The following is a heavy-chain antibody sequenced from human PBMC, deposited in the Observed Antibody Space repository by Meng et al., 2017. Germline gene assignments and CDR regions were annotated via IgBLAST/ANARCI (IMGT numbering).Heavy chain of an antibody. D-gene: IGHD6-13*01. V-gene: IGHV4-34*01. CDR2: INHSGST. CDR3: ARGPRAYIAAAGTTRYYFDY. J-gene: IGHJ4*02. CDR1: GGSFSGYY. Sequence: QVPRQQWGAGLLKPSETLSLTCAVYGGSFSGYYWSWIRQPPGKGLEWIGEINHSGSTNYNPSLKSRVTISVDTSKNQFSLKLSSVTAADTAVYYCARGPRAYIAAAGTTRYYFDYWGQGTLVTVSS.